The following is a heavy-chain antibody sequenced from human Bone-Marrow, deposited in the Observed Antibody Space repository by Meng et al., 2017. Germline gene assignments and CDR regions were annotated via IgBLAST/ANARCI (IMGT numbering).Heavy chain of an antibody. CDR2: IDPRSGDT. CDR3: VRDEDISAAGKLFGNY. V-gene: IGHV1-2*06. CDR1: GYTFPDDG. Sequence: QGRAGQPGAEVERPGASVKVSCKASGYTFPDDGIHWVRRAPGQGLDWMGRIDPRSGDTQYAQNFQGRVTMTRDTSIRTTYMELSRLRSDDTAVYYCVRDEDISAAGKLFGNYWGQGTLVTVSS. D-gene: IGHD6-13*01. J-gene: IGHJ4*02.